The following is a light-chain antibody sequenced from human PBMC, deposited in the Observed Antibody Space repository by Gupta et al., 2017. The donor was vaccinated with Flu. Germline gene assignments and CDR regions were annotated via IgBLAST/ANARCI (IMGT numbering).Light chain of an antibody. V-gene: IGLV2-14*01. Sequence: HSALTQPASVSGSPGQSITIPCTGTSSDVGGYNYVSWYQQHPGRAPNLMIYDVSNRPSGVSNRFSGSKSGNTASLTISGLQAEDEADYYCSSSTSSSTVIFGGGTKLTVL. J-gene: IGLJ2*01. CDR3: SSSTSSSTVI. CDR2: DVS. CDR1: SSDVGGYNY.